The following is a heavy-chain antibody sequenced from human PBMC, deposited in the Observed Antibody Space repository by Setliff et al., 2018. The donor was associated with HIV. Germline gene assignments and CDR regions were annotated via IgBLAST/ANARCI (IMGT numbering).Heavy chain of an antibody. CDR1: ASSISSDYC. CDR2: THHSGST. CDR3: ARHLLRGYIYIVFDY. V-gene: IGHV4-38-2*01. J-gene: IGHJ4*02. Sequence: LSLTCAVSASSISSDYCWGWIRQPPGKGLEWIGSTHHSGSTYYNPSLNSRVTISVDTSKNHFSLKLRSVTAADTAVYYCARHLLRGYIYIVFDYWGQGTLVTV. D-gene: IGHD5-18*01.